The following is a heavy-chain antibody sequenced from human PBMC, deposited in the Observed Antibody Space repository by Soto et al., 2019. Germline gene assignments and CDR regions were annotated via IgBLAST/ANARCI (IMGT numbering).Heavy chain of an antibody. Sequence: SETLSLTCTISAGSISSYYWSWIRQPPGKGLEWIGYIYYSGSTNYNPSLKSRVTISVDTSKNQFSLKLSSVTAADTAVYYCARVAWQWLNIGWFDPWGQGTLVTVST. CDR1: AGSISSYY. J-gene: IGHJ5*02. CDR3: ARVAWQWLNIGWFDP. CDR2: IYYSGST. V-gene: IGHV4-59*01. D-gene: IGHD6-19*01.